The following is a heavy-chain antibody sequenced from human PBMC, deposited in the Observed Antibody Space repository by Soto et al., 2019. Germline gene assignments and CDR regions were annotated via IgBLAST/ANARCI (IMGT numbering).Heavy chain of an antibody. CDR3: AKDTYYYDRSGYYTYDH. CDR1: GFTFSSYG. V-gene: IGHV3-30*18. CDR2: VSYDGSNK. D-gene: IGHD3-22*01. Sequence: GGSLRLSCAASGFTFSSYGVHWVRQAPGKGLEWVASVSYDGSNKHYADSVKGRFTISRDNSRNPLDLQMNSLRAEDTAVYYCAKDTYYYDRSGYYTYDHWGQGTQVTVSS. J-gene: IGHJ4*02.